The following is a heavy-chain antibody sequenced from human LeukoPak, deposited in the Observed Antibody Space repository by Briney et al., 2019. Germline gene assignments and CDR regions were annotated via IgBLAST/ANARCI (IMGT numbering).Heavy chain of an antibody. J-gene: IGHJ4*02. V-gene: IGHV4-31*03. CDR1: GGSISSGGYY. CDR2: IYYSGST. D-gene: IGHD3-10*01. Sequence: PSQTLSLTCTVSGGSISSGGYYWRWIRQHPGKGLEWIGYIYYSGSTYYNPSLKSRVTISVDTSKNQFSLRLTSVTAADTAVYYCARAWYGSGTYFSYWGQGTLVTVSS. CDR3: ARAWYGSGTYFSY.